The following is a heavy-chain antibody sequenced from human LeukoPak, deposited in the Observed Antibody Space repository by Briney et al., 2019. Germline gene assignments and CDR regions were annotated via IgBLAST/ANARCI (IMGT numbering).Heavy chain of an antibody. CDR3: ARSRGYCSSTSCYGGPFDY. CDR2: IYPGDSDT. J-gene: IGHJ4*02. Sequence: GESLKISCKGSGYRFTSYWIGWVRRIPGKGLEWMGIIYPGDSDTRYSAAFQGQVTISADESISSAWLQWSSLKASGTAMYYCARSRGYCSSTSCYGGPFDYWGQGTLVTVSS. CDR1: GYRFTSYW. V-gene: IGHV5-51*01. D-gene: IGHD2-2*03.